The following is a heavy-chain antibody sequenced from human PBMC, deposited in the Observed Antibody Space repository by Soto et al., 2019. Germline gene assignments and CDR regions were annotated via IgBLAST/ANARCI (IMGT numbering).Heavy chain of an antibody. V-gene: IGHV4-34*01. CDR2: INHSGST. CDR1: GWSFSGYY. Sequence: ETLSLTCAVDGWSFSGYYWSWIRQPPGKGLEWIGEINHSGSTNYNPSLKSRVTISVDTSKNQFSLKLSSVTAADTAVYYCARVSIVVVPAAIIRYYYYGMDVWGQGTTVTVSS. J-gene: IGHJ6*02. D-gene: IGHD2-2*02. CDR3: ARVSIVVVPAAIIRYYYYGMDV.